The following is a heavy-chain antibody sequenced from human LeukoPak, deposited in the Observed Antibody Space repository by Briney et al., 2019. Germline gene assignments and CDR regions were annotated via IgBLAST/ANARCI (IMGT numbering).Heavy chain of an antibody. CDR3: ATSRH. Sequence: PGGSLRLSCAASGFTFSSYSVNWVRQAPGKGLEWVSYISSSSSAIYYADSVKGRFTISRDNAKNSLYLQMNNVRDDDSAVYYCATSRHWGQGTLVTVSS. J-gene: IGHJ4*02. D-gene: IGHD2/OR15-2a*01. CDR2: ISSSSSAI. V-gene: IGHV3-48*02. CDR1: GFTFSSYS.